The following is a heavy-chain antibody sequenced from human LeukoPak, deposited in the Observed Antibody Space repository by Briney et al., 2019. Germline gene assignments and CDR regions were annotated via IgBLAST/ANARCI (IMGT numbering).Heavy chain of an antibody. J-gene: IGHJ4*02. V-gene: IGHV4-59*01. CDR3: ARDPGPRSGWYAGYFDY. CDR1: GGSFSGYY. D-gene: IGHD6-19*01. CDR2: IYYSGST. Sequence: PSETLSLTCAVYGGSFSGYYWSWIRQPPGKGLEWIGYIYYSGSTNYNPSLKSRVTISVDTSKNQFSLKLSSVTAADTAVYYCARDPGPRSGWYAGYFDYWGQGTLVTVSS.